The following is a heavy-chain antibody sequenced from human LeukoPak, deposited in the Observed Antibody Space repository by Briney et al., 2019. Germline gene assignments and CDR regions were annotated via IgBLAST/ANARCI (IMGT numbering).Heavy chain of an antibody. CDR1: GFTFSSYG. CDR3: AKGVDYCSGGSCPADY. D-gene: IGHD2-15*01. V-gene: IGHV3-30*18. CDR2: ISYDGNNK. Sequence: GALRLSCAASGFTFSSYGIHWVRQAPGKGLEWVAVISYDGNNKYYADSVKGRFTISRDNSKNTLFLQMNSLRAEDTAVYYCAKGVDYCSGGSCPADYWGPGTLVTVSS. J-gene: IGHJ4*02.